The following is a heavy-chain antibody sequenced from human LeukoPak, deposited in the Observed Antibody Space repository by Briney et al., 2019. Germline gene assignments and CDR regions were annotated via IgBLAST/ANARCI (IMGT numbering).Heavy chain of an antibody. V-gene: IGHV3-7*01. D-gene: IGHD3-22*01. J-gene: IGHJ4*02. Sequence: PGGSLRLSCTASGFTLSTSWMSWVRQAPGRGLEWVASINQDGSLKHYVDSVKGRFTISRDNVQNSLYLQMNSLRAEDTAVYYCAREVAPYYYDSSGYYWLDYWGQGTLVTVSS. CDR2: INQDGSLK. CDR3: AREVAPYYYDSSGYYWLDY. CDR1: GFTLSTSW.